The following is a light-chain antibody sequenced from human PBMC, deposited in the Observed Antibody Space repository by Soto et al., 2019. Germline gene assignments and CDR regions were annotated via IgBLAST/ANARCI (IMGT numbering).Light chain of an antibody. CDR1: SSDVGGFDF. J-gene: IGLJ3*02. V-gene: IGLV2-14*01. CDR2: EVS. Sequence: QSVLTQPASVSGSPGQSITISCTGTSSDVGGFDFVSWYQHHPGKAPQLLVYEVSNRPSRVSSRFSGSKSGTTASLTISGLQAEDEADYYCSSNTSHNTPWVFGGGTKLTVL. CDR3: SSNTSHNTPWV.